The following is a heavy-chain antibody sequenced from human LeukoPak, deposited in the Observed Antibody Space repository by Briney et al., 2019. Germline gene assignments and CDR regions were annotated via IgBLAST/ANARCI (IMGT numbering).Heavy chain of an antibody. CDR3: ARDQVGTIGGAAYGWFAP. D-gene: IGHD1-26*01. CDR1: GFTFSTYH. Sequence: GGSLRLSCAASGFTFSTYHMDWVRQAPGKGLEWVALISNDGSKRYYADSVRGRFTISRDNSRSTLYLQMNSLTPEDTAMYYCARDQVGTIGGAAYGWFAPWGQGTLVTVSS. V-gene: IGHV3-30-3*01. J-gene: IGHJ5*02. CDR2: ISNDGSKR.